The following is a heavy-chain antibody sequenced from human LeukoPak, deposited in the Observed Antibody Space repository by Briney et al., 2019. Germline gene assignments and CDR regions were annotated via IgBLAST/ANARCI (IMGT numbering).Heavy chain of an antibody. CDR2: MNPNSGNT. J-gene: IGHJ5*02. CDR1: GYTSTSYD. D-gene: IGHD3-3*01. Sequence: ASVKVSCKASGYTSTSYDINWVRQATGQGLEWMGWMNPNSGNTGYAQKLQGRVTMTRNTSISTAYMELSSLRSEDTAVYYCARGQINDFWSGYSPGNNWFDPWGQGTLVTVSS. V-gene: IGHV1-8*01. CDR3: ARGQINDFWSGYSPGNNWFDP.